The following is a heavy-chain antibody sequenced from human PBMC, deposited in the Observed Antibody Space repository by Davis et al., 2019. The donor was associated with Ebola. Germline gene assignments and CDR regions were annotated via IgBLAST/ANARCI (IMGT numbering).Heavy chain of an antibody. V-gene: IGHV5-51*01. CDR1: GNSFTSHW. J-gene: IGHJ3*02. Sequence: GESLKISCKDSGNSFTSHWIGWVRQMPGKGLDWMGIIYTGDSDTRYSPSFRGQVTISADKSMKTAFPQWSSLKASDSGMYYCASLRRTITGMDDGFDIWGQGTMVTVSS. D-gene: IGHD2-8*02. CDR2: IYTGDSDT. CDR3: ASLRRTITGMDDGFDI.